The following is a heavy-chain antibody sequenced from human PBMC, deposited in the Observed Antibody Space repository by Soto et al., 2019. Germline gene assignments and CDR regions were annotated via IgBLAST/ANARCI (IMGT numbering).Heavy chain of an antibody. CDR3: ARGGGYCTNGVCPIGPYYYYYMDV. D-gene: IGHD2-8*01. J-gene: IGHJ6*03. Sequence: GGSLRLSCAASGFTFSSYSMNWVRQAPGKGLEWVSSISSSSSYIYYADSVKGRFTISRDNAKNSLYLQMNSLRAEDTAVYYCARGGGYCTNGVCPIGPYYYYYMDVWGKGTTVTVSS. CDR1: GFTFSSYS. CDR2: ISSSSSYI. V-gene: IGHV3-21*01.